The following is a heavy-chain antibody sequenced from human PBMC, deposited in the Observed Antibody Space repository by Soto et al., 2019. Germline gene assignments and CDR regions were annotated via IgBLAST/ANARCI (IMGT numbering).Heavy chain of an antibody. CDR1: GFTFSSYS. CDR2: ISSSRSYI. Sequence: EVQLVESGGGLVKPGGSLRLSCAASGFTFSSYSMHWVRQAPGKGLEWVSSISSSRSYIYYADSVKGRFTISRDNAKNSLYLQLNSLRAEDTAVYYCARVRGWYSDYWGQGTLVTVSS. CDR3: ARVRGWYSDY. D-gene: IGHD6-19*01. V-gene: IGHV3-21*01. J-gene: IGHJ4*02.